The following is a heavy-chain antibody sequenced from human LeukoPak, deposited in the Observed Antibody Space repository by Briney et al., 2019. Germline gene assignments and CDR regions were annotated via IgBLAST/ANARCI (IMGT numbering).Heavy chain of an antibody. Sequence: GGSLRLSCAASGFTFSSHAMHWVRQAPGKGLEWVAVISYDGSNKYYADSVKGRFTISRDNSKNTLYLQMNSLRAEDTAVYYCARGSRGGYNWFDPWGQGTLVTVSS. CDR3: ARGSRGGYNWFDP. CDR2: ISYDGSNK. V-gene: IGHV3-30-3*01. J-gene: IGHJ5*02. D-gene: IGHD3-10*01. CDR1: GFTFSSHA.